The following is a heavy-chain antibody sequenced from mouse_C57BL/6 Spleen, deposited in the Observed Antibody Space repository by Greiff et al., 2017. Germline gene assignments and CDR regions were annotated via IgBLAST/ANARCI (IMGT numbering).Heavy chain of an antibody. Sequence: QVQLKQPGAELVKPGASVKLSCKASGYTFTSYWMHWVKQRHGRGLEWIGRIDPNSGGTKYNEKFKSKATLTVDKPSSTAYMQLSSLASEDAAVYDCARDGDYSDYYAMDYWGQGTSVTVSS. V-gene: IGHV1-72*01. CDR3: ARDGDYSDYYAMDY. J-gene: IGHJ4*01. D-gene: IGHD2-13*01. CDR2: IDPNSGGT. CDR1: GYTFTSYW.